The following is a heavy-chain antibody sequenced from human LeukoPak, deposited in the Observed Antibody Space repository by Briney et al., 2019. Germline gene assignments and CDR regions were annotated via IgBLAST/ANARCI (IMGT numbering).Heavy chain of an antibody. CDR1: GFTFSDAW. V-gene: IGHV3-15*01. D-gene: IGHD6-6*01. CDR3: TTAFIETRP. Sequence: GGSLRLSCAASGFTFSDAWMTWVRQAPGKGLEWVGRIKRKSDGGTTDYAAPVKGRFISSRDDSKSTLYLQMNSLEIEDTGMYYCTTAFIETRPWGHGTLVTVSS. J-gene: IGHJ5*02. CDR2: IKRKSDGGTT.